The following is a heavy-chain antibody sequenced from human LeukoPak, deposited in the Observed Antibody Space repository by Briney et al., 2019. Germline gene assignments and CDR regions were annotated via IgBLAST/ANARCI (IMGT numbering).Heavy chain of an antibody. CDR3: ARVGVHKGV. CDR2: INHSGST. CDR1: GGSFSGYY. Sequence: SETLSLTCAVYGGSFSGYYWSWIRQPPGKGLEWIGEINHSGSTNYNPSLKSRVTISVDTSKNQFSLKLSSVTAADTAVYYCARVGVHKGVWGKGTTVTISS. D-gene: IGHD2-21*01. V-gene: IGHV4-34*01. J-gene: IGHJ6*04.